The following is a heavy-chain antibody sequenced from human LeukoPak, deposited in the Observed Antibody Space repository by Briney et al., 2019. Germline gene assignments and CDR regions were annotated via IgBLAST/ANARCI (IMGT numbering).Heavy chain of an antibody. V-gene: IGHV3-74*03. D-gene: IGHD5-12*01. CDR3: AREGRVSGYDFDC. CDR1: GFTFSSYW. CDR2: INSDGSSI. J-gene: IGHJ4*02. Sequence: PGGSLRLSCAASGFTFSSYWMHWVRQAPGKGLAWVSRINSDGSSITYADSVKGRFTISRDNAKNTLFLQMNSLRVEGTAVYYCAREGRVSGYDFDCWGQGTLVTVSS.